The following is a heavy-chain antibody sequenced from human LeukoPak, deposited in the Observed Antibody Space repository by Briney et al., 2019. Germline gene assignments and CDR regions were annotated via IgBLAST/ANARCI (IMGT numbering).Heavy chain of an antibody. V-gene: IGHV4-4*07. CDR1: GGAIISYY. Sequence: SETLSLTCSVSGGAIISYYWSWIRQPAGKGLEWIGRIYTSGSTNYNPSLKSRVTISVDTSKNQFSLKLSSVTAADTAVYYCARVPAYCGGDCYPYYYYYMDVWGKGTTVTVSS. D-gene: IGHD2-21*02. CDR2: IYTSGST. CDR3: ARVPAYCGGDCYPYYYYYMDV. J-gene: IGHJ6*03.